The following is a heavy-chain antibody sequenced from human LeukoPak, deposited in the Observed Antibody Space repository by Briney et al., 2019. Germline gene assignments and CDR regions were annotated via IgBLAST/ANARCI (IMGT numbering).Heavy chain of an antibody. CDR3: AKGGVSDRGSWYGDYFDY. CDR1: GFTFSSYG. CDR2: LSADGSHK. J-gene: IGHJ4*02. D-gene: IGHD6-13*01. Sequence: GGSLRLSCAASGFTFSSYGMHWVRQAPGKGLEWVAVLSADGSHKQFADAVKDRFAISRDNSKETLYLQMNGLRSEDTAIYYCAKGGVSDRGSWYGDYFDYWGQGTLVTVSS. V-gene: IGHV3-30*18.